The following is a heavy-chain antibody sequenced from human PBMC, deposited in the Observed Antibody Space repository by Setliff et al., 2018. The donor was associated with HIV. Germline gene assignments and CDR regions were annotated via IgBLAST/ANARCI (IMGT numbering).Heavy chain of an antibody. CDR1: GGSISSYY. CDR2: IYIGRT. V-gene: IGHV4-4*08. D-gene: IGHD3-22*01. Sequence: PSETLSLTCTVSGGSISSYYWSWIRQPPGKGLEWIGHIYIGRTNYNPSLKSRVTISVDTSKNQFSLKLSPVTAADTAVYYCARASPTYYDNSGFDYWGQGTLVTVSS. J-gene: IGHJ4*02. CDR3: ARASPTYYDNSGFDY.